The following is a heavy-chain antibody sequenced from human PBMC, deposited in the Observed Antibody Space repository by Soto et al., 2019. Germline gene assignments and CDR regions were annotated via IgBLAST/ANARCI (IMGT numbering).Heavy chain of an antibody. D-gene: IGHD3-10*01. J-gene: IGHJ6*02. Sequence: GGSLRLSCAASGFTFSSYGMHWVRQAPGKGLEWVAVIWYDGSNKYYADSVKGRFTISRDNSKNTLYLQMNSLRAEDTAVYYCARDYRGELDYYYYGMDVWGQGTLVTVSS. V-gene: IGHV3-33*01. CDR2: IWYDGSNK. CDR3: ARDYRGELDYYYYGMDV. CDR1: GFTFSSYG.